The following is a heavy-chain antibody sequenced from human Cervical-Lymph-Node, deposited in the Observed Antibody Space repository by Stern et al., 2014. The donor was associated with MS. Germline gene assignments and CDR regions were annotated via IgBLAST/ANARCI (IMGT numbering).Heavy chain of an antibody. V-gene: IGHV1-69*01. CDR1: GGTISSNV. CDR2: IIPILSTV. D-gene: IGHD1-26*01. Sequence: VPLVQSGAEVKKPGSSVKVSCKASGGTISSNVISWVRQAPGQGLEWMGGIIPILSTVHYAQKFQGRVTITADASTSTAYMELTSLRSEDTAVYYCARAWGASDFYGMDVWGQGTTVTVSS. CDR3: ARAWGASDFYGMDV. J-gene: IGHJ6*02.